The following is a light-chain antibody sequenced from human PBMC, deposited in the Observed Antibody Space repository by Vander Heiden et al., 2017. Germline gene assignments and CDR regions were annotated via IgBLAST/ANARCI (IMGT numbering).Light chain of an antibody. Sequence: EIVLTQSPGTLSLSPGGRATLSCRASQNILNNYLAWYQQKPGQAPRLLIYDVSGRATGIPDRFSGSGSGTDFTLTISRLEPEDFAVNYCQQYGSSPFTFGPGTKVDIK. CDR2: DVS. CDR3: QQYGSSPFT. CDR1: QNILNNY. V-gene: IGKV3-20*01. J-gene: IGKJ3*01.